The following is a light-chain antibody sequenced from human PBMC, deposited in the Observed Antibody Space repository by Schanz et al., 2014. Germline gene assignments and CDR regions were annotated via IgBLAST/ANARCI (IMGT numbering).Light chain of an antibody. V-gene: IGLV2-14*01. J-gene: IGLJ1*01. Sequence: QSALTQPASVSGSPGQSITISCTGTSSDVGGYKYVSWYQQHPGKAPKLMIYDVSNRPSGVSNRFSGSKSGNTASLTISGLQAEDEADYYCSSYTRSTTHVFGTGTKLTVL. CDR2: DVS. CDR1: SSDVGGYKY. CDR3: SSYTRSTTHV.